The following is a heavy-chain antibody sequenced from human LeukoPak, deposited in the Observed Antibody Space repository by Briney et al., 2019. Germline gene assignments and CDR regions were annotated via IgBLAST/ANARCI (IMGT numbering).Heavy chain of an antibody. D-gene: IGHD3-9*01. CDR1: GYSISSGYY. CDR3: ARDLVQGYDILTGPYDY. J-gene: IGHJ4*02. CDR2: IYHSGST. V-gene: IGHV4-38-2*02. Sequence: SETQSLTCAVSGYSISSGYYWGWIRQPPGKGLEWIGSIYHSGSTYYNPSLKSRVTISVDTSKNQFSLKLSSVTAADTAAYYCARDLVQGYDILTGPYDYWGQGTLVTVSS.